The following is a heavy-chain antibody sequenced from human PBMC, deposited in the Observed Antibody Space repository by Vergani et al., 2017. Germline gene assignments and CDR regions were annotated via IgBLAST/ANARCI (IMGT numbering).Heavy chain of an antibody. V-gene: IGHV3-30*18. CDR1: GFSFSSHA. Sequence: QVQLAESGGGRVQPGRSLRLSCAASGFSFSSHAIHWVRQAPGKGLEWVAVISNDGSKKNYADSMKGRFTISRDNSKNTLDRQMNSLRTQDTAVYYCAKSGSVTSGSLQYNFYMDVWGKGTTVTVS. CDR3: AKSGSVTSGSLQYNFYMDV. CDR2: ISNDGSKK. D-gene: IGHD3-10*01. J-gene: IGHJ6*03.